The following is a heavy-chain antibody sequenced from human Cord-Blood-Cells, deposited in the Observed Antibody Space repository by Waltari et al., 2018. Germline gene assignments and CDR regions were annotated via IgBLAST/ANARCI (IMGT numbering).Heavy chain of an antibody. J-gene: IGHJ3*02. CDR1: GGSISSGGSY. D-gene: IGHD3-22*01. CDR2: IYYSGST. CDR3: ARGDSSGYYDAFDI. V-gene: IGHV4-31*03. Sequence: QVQLQESGPGLVKPSQTLSLTCTVSGGSISSGGSYWSWFRQHPGKGLEWIGYIYYSGSTYYNPSLKSRVTISVDTSKNQFSLKLSSVTAADTAVYYCARGDSSGYYDAFDIWGQGTMVTVSS.